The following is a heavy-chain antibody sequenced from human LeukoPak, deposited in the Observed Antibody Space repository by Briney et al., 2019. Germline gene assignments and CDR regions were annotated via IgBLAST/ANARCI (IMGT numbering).Heavy chain of an antibody. J-gene: IGHJ4*02. CDR1: GFTFRNYR. CDR3: ARGGVAVAGTGDF. CDR2: INSDGSST. D-gene: IGHD6-19*01. V-gene: IGHV3-74*01. Sequence: GGSLRLSCAASGFTFRNYRMHWVRHTPGKGLVWVSRINSDGSSTNYADSVKGRFTISRDNAKNTLYLQMSSLRVEDTALYYCARGGVAVAGTGDFWGQGTLVTVSS.